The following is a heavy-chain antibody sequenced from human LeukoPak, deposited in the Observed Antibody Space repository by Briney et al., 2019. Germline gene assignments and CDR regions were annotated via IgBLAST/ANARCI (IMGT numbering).Heavy chain of an antibody. CDR3: ARDPFGWPYFDY. V-gene: IGHV4-59*01. CDR1: GGSISSYY. D-gene: IGHD3-10*01. Sequence: SETLSLTCTVSGGSISSYYWSWIRQPPGKGLEWIGYIYYSGSTNYNPSLKSRVTISVDTSKNQFSLKLSSVTAADTAVYYCARDPFGWPYFDYWGQGTLVTVSS. J-gene: IGHJ4*02. CDR2: IYYSGST.